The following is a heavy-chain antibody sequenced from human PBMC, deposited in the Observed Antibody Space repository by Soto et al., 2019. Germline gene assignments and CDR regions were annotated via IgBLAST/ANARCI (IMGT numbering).Heavy chain of an antibody. CDR2: FDPDEAET. J-gene: IGHJ5*02. CDR1: GYTLNEVA. Sequence: QVQLVQSGAEVKKPGASVKVSCKVSGYTLNEVAMHWVRQAPGKGLEWLGGFDPDEAETIYAQHFQGRVTMTEDTSTDTVYMELSSLRSDATALYFCTTYHGDYNFDHWGQGTLVTVSS. D-gene: IGHD4-17*01. CDR3: TTYHGDYNFDH. V-gene: IGHV1-24*01.